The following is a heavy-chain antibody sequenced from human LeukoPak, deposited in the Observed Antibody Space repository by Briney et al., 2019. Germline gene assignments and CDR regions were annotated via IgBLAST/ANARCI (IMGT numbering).Heavy chain of an antibody. CDR2: INHSGST. J-gene: IGHJ4*02. V-gene: IGHV4-34*01. CDR1: GGSFSGYY. Sequence: KPSETLSLTCAVYGGSFSGYYWSWVRQPPGKGLEWIGEINHSGSTNYNPSLKRRVTISVDTSNNQFSLKLSSVTAADTAVYYCASLSTGYSHNFDYWGQGTLVTVSS. D-gene: IGHD3-9*01. CDR3: ASLSTGYSHNFDY.